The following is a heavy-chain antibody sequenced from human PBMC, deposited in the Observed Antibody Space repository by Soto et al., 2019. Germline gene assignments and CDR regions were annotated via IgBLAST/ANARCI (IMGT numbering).Heavy chain of an antibody. Sequence: ASVKVSCKASGYTFTSYGISWVRQAPGQGLEWMGWISAYNGNTNYAQKLRGRVTMTTDTSTSTAYMELRSLRSDDTAVYYCARVTDYDFWSGYYPGYYYYGMDVWGQGTTVTVSS. J-gene: IGHJ6*02. CDR3: ARVTDYDFWSGYYPGYYYYGMDV. CDR2: ISAYNGNT. CDR1: GYTFTSYG. D-gene: IGHD3-3*01. V-gene: IGHV1-18*01.